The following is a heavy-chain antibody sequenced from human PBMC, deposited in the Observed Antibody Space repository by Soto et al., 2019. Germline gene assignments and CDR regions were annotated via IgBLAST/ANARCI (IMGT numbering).Heavy chain of an antibody. V-gene: IGHV4-59*08. CDR1: GGSISSYY. CDR3: ARLAYCGGDCYSSLYWYFDL. D-gene: IGHD2-21*01. J-gene: IGHJ2*01. CDR2: IYYSGST. Sequence: QVQLQESGPGLVKPSETLSLTCTVSGGSISSYYWSWIRQPPGKGLEWIGYIYYSGSTNYNPSLKSRVTISIDTSKNQFSLKLTSVTAADAAVYYCARLAYCGGDCYSSLYWYFDLWGRGTLVTVSS.